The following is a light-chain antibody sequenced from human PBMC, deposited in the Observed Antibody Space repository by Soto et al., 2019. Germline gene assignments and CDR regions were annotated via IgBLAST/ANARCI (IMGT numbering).Light chain of an antibody. CDR3: QQADSFPIT. V-gene: IGKV3-11*01. J-gene: IGKJ5*01. CDR1: QSIHTS. CDR2: DAT. Sequence: VLTQSPATLSLSPGERATLSCRPSQSIHTSFSWYQQKPGQPPRLLVYDATTMASGVPDRFSGYGSGTDFTLSISSLQPEDFATYYCQQADSFPITFGQGTRLEI.